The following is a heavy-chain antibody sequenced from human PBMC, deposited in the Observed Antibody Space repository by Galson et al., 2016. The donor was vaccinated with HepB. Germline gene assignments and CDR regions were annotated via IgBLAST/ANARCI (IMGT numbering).Heavy chain of an antibody. D-gene: IGHD6-19*01. CDR2: IVPILGMS. CDR1: GGTFSSYA. CDR3: ARDAVTVAGTLHFYFYGMDV. J-gene: IGHJ6*02. Sequence: SVKVSCKASGGTFSSYAFSWVRQAPGQGLEWMGRIVPILGMSTYAQKFPGRVTITADKSTSTVNMELSSLRSEDTAVYYCARDAVTVAGTLHFYFYGMDVWGQGTTVTVSS. V-gene: IGHV1-69*04.